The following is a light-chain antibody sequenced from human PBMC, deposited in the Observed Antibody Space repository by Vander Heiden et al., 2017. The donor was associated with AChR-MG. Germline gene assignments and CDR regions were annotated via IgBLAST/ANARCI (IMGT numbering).Light chain of an antibody. V-gene: IGLV2-14*01. CDR3: SSYTSSINWV. J-gene: IGLJ1*01. CDR2: DVS. Sequence: QSALTQPASVSGSPGRSITISCTGTSSDVDGYNYVSLYQQHPGKAPNLMIYDVSNRPSGVSNRFSGSKSGNTASLTISGLQAEDEADYYCSSYTSSINWVFGSGTKVTVL. CDR1: SSDVDGYNY.